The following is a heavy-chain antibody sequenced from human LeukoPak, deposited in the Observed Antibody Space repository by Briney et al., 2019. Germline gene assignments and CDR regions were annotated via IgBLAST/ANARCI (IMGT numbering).Heavy chain of an antibody. CDR2: ISGSGGST. V-gene: IGHV3-23*01. Sequence: GGSLRLSCAASGFTFSSYAMSWVRQAPGKGLEWVSAISGSGGSTYYADSVEGRFTISRDNSKNTLYLQMNSLRAEDTAVYYCAKDPTMAPWGWFDPWGQGTLVTVSS. D-gene: IGHD3-10*01. J-gene: IGHJ5*02. CDR3: AKDPTMAPWGWFDP. CDR1: GFTFSSYA.